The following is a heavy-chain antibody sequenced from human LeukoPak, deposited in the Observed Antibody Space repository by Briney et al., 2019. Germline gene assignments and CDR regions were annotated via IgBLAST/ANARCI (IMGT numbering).Heavy chain of an antibody. CDR3: GKGNTASRPGFVD. CDR2: INERGSST. V-gene: IGHV3-74*01. D-gene: IGHD5-18*01. J-gene: IGHJ4*02. CDR1: GFTFSNSW. Sequence: GGSLRLSCAASGFTFSNSWLHWVRQAPGKGLVWVSRINERGSSTSYADSAKGRFTISRDNAKNTLYLQMNSLRAEDTAFYYYGKGNTASRPGFVDWGQGTLVTVSS.